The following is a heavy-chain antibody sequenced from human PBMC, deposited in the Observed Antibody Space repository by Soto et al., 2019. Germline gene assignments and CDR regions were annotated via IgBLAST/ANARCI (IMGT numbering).Heavy chain of an antibody. CDR3: ARHGGVSDWLPHTLYYYYGMDV. J-gene: IGHJ6*02. D-gene: IGHD3-9*01. CDR2: IYPGDSDT. V-gene: IGHV5-51*01. CDR1: GYSFTRYW. Sequence: GESLKISCKGSGYSFTRYWIGWVRQMPGIGLEWMGIIYPGDSDTRYSPSLQGQVTISADKSTSTAYLQWSSLKASDTAMYYCARHGGVSDWLPHTLYYYYGMDVWGQGTTVTVSS.